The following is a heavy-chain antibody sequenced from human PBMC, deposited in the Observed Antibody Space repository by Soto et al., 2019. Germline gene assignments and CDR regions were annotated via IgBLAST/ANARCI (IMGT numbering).Heavy chain of an antibody. CDR1: GFTVSSNY. V-gene: IGHV3-53*04. Sequence: GESLKISCAASGFTVSSNYMSWVRQAPGKGLEWVSVIYSGGSTYYADSVKGRFTISRHNSKNTLYLQMNSLRAEDTAVYYCAVDYGDYVYAFDIWGQGTMVTVSS. J-gene: IGHJ3*02. CDR2: IYSGGST. D-gene: IGHD4-17*01. CDR3: AVDYGDYVYAFDI.